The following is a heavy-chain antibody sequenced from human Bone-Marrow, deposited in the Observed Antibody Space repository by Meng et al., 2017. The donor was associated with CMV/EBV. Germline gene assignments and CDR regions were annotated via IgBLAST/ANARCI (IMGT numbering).Heavy chain of an antibody. CDR2: ISGSGSDT. Sequence: ASGFTFSAYDISWVRQAPGKGLEWVSAISGSGSDTYYAESVKGRFTISKDNSKNTLYLQMESLRVEDTAVYYCASNYYGSAGPRGYWGQGTLVTVSS. D-gene: IGHD3-10*01. CDR1: GFTFSAYD. CDR3: ASNYYGSAGPRGY. J-gene: IGHJ4*02. V-gene: IGHV3-23*01.